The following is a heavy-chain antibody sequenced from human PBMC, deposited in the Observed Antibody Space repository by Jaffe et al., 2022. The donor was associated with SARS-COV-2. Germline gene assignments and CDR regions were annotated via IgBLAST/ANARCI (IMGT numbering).Heavy chain of an antibody. CDR1: GFNFSNYR. Sequence: EVQLVESGGGLVKPGGSLRLSCAASGFNFSNYRMNWIRQAPGKGLEWVSSIGGISSSIYDADSVKGRFTISRDNGKNSLYLQMNSLTAEDTAVYYCARAPVDTSMVFDYWGQGTLVTVSS. V-gene: IGHV3-21*06. CDR3: ARAPVDTSMVFDY. J-gene: IGHJ4*02. CDR2: IGGISSSI. D-gene: IGHD5-18*01.